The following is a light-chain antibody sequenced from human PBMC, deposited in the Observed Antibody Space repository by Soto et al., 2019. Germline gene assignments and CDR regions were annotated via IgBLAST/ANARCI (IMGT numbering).Light chain of an antibody. CDR2: ADN. CDR1: SSNIGAGYD. CDR3: QSYDSSLSAWV. Sequence: QSVLTQPPSVSGAPGQRVTISCTGSSSNIGAGYDVHWYQHLPGTAPKLLLYADNNRPSGVPDRFSGSKSGTSASLAITGLQAEDEADYYCQSYDSSLSAWVFGGGTQLTVL. J-gene: IGLJ3*02. V-gene: IGLV1-40*01.